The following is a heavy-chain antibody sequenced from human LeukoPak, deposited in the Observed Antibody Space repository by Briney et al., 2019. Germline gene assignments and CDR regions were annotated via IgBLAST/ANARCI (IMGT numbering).Heavy chain of an antibody. Sequence: GRSLRLSCAASGFTFSSYGMHWVRQAPGKGLEWVAVIWYDGSNKYYADSVKGRFTISRDNSKNTLYLQMNSLRAEDTAVYYCARLLVPAVKNYYYYGVDVWGQGTTVTVSS. CDR3: ARLLVPAVKNYYYYGVDV. J-gene: IGHJ6*02. D-gene: IGHD2-2*01. V-gene: IGHV3-33*01. CDR1: GFTFSSYG. CDR2: IWYDGSNK.